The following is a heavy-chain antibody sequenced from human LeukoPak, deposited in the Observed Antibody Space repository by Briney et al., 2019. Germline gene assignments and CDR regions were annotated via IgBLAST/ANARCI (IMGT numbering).Heavy chain of an antibody. CDR3: ARTPWGVIRSEYYYYYMDV. CDR1: GYTFTSYA. Sequence: SVKVSCKASGYTFTSYAMNWVRQAPGQGLEWMGGIIPIFDSPNYAQKFQGRVTITADKSTSTAYMELSSLRSEDTAMYYCARTPWGVIRSEYYYYYMDVWGKGTTVTVSS. V-gene: IGHV1-69*06. D-gene: IGHD2-21*01. J-gene: IGHJ6*03. CDR2: IIPIFDSP.